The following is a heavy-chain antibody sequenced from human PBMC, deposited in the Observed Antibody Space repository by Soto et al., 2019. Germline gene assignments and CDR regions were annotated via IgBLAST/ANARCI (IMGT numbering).Heavy chain of an antibody. V-gene: IGHV3-48*02. CDR3: ASARSYGSSCYHRFDY. J-gene: IGHJ4*02. CDR1: GFTLNGYA. Sequence: EVQLVESGGGLVQPGGSLRLSCAASGFTLNGYAMNWVRQAPGKGLEWVSYISSSSANIHYADSVKGRFTISRDNANNTLYLQMNSLRDEDTTVYCCASARSYGSSCYHRFDYWGQGTLVTVSS. CDR2: ISSSSANI. D-gene: IGHD6-13*01.